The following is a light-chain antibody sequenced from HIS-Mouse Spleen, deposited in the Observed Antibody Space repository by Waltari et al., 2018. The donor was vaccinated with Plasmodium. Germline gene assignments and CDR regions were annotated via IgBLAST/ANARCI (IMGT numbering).Light chain of an antibody. J-gene: IGLJ3*02. Sequence: QAVLTQPSSLSASPGASASLTCTLRSGINVGTYRIYWYQQKPGSPPQYLLRYKSDSDKQQGFGCLRRFLGSKDDAANAGILLISGLQSEDEADYYCMIWHSSAWVFGGGTKLTVL. V-gene: IGLV5-45*03. CDR3: MIWHSSAWV. CDR1: SGINVGTYR. CDR2: YKSDSDK.